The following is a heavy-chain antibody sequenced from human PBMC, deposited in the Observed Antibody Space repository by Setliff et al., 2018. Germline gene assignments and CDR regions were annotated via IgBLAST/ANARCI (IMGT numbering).Heavy chain of an antibody. D-gene: IGHD5-18*01. V-gene: IGHV3-30*02. CDR3: AKGDTPMSPFLISG. CDR2: VRNDGSKT. J-gene: IGHJ4*02. Sequence: GGSLRLSCAASQFTFDDYGMHWVRQTPGKGLEWVAFVRNDGSKTYYGDSVKGRFTISRDNSKKTLDLQMNSLRPEDTAVYYCAKGDTPMSPFLISGWGPGTLVTVSS. CDR1: QFTFDDYG.